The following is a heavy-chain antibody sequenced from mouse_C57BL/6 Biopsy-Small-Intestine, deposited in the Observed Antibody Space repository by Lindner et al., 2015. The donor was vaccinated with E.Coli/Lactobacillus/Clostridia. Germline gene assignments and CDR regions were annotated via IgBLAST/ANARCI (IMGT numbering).Heavy chain of an antibody. CDR2: IYPGDGDT. CDR3: ARHIYYDYDDRFAY. CDR1: GYAFSSSW. V-gene: IGHV1-82*01. J-gene: IGHJ3*01. Sequence: VQLQESGAELMKPGASVKISCKASGYAFSSSWMNWVKQRPGKGLEWIGRIYPGDGDTNYNGKFKGKATLTADKSSSTAYMQLSSLTSEDSAVYFCARHIYYDYDDRFAYWGQGDSGHCLC. D-gene: IGHD2-4*01.